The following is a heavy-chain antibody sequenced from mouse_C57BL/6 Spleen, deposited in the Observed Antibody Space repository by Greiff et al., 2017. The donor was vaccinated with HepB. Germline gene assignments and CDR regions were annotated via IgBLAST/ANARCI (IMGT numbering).Heavy chain of an antibody. CDR3: ARGNIYYYGSKDY. J-gene: IGHJ2*01. D-gene: IGHD1-1*01. Sequence: VESGGGLVKPGGSLKLSCAASGFTFSSYAMSWVRQTPEKRLEWVATISDGGSYTYYPDNVKGRFTISRDNAKNNLYLQMSHLKSEDTAMYYCARGNIYYYGSKDYWGQGTTLTVAS. V-gene: IGHV5-4*01. CDR2: ISDGGSYT. CDR1: GFTFSSYA.